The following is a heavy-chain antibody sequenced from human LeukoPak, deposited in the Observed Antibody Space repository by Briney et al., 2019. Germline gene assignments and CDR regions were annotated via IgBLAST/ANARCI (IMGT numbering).Heavy chain of an antibody. J-gene: IGHJ4*01. CDR2: IYSGDIT. CDR3: AGERDSSGWQFDY. V-gene: IGHV3-53*01. CDR1: GFFVSSYY. D-gene: IGHD6-19*01. Sequence: PGGSLSLSCAASGFFVSSYYMTWVRQAPGKGLEWVSVIYSGDITYYADSVKGRFTISRDNSKNTLYLQMNSLRAEDTAVYYCAGERDSSGWQFDYWGQGTLVTVSS.